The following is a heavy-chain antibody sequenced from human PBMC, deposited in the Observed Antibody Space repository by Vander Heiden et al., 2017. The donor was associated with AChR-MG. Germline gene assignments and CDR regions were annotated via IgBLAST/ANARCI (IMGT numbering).Heavy chain of an antibody. CDR1: GFTFRSYS. CDR2: ISSSSSYI. V-gene: IGHV3-21*01. D-gene: IGHD2-15*01. J-gene: IGHJ4*02. CDR3: ASPLYCSGGSCYSH. Sequence: EVQLVESGGGLVKPGGSLRLSCAASGFTFRSYSMNWVRQAPGKGLEWVSSISSSSSYIYYADSVKGRFTISRDNAKNSLYLQMNSLRAEDTAVYYCASPLYCSGGSCYSHWGQGTLVTVSS.